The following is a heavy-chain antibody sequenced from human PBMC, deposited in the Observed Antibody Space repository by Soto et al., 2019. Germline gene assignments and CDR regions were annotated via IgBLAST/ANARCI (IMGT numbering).Heavy chain of an antibody. V-gene: IGHV3-23*01. J-gene: IGHJ5*02. Sequence: EVQLLESGGGLVQPGGSLRLRCVASGFTFSSTAMSWVRQTPGKGLEWVSGISGGGESTNYAGSVKGRFTISRDNSKNTLFLQMNSLRAEDTAVYYCTRGGRIRADHWGQGTLVTVSS. CDR2: ISGGGEST. CDR3: TRGGRIRADH. D-gene: IGHD3-10*01. CDR1: GFTFSSTA.